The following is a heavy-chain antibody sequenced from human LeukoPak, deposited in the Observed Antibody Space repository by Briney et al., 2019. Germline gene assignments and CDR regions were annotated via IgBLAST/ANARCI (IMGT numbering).Heavy chain of an antibody. Sequence: MTSGTLSLTCTVSGGSISSYYWSWIRQPPGKGLEWIGYIYYSGSTNYNPSLKSRVTISVDTSKNQFSLKLSSVTAADTAVYYCARTHLGATDYWGQGTLVTVSS. J-gene: IGHJ4*02. CDR2: IYYSGST. D-gene: IGHD1-26*01. CDR3: ARTHLGATDY. V-gene: IGHV4-59*01. CDR1: GGSISSYY.